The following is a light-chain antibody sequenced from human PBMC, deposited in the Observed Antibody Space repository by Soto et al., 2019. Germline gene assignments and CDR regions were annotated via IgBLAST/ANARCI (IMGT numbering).Light chain of an antibody. CDR1: QSVRNN. CDR2: GAS. CDR3: QQYGSSRT. Sequence: EIVMSQSPATLSVSPGERATLSCRASQSVRNNLAWYQQKPGQAPRLLIYGASSGATGIPDRFSGSGSGTDFTLTISRLEPEDFAVYYCQQYGSSRTFGQGTKVDIK. J-gene: IGKJ1*01. V-gene: IGKV3-20*01.